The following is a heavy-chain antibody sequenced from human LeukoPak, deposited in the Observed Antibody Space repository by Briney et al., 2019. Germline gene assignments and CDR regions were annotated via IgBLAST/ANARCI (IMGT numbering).Heavy chain of an antibody. CDR3: ARDRDEGGYSDY. Sequence: TGGSLRLSCAASGFTFSSYGIHWVRQAPGKGLEWVSSISSSSSYIYYADSVKGRFTISRDNAKNSLYLQMNSLRAEDTAVYYCARDRDEGGYSDYWGQGTLVTVSS. CDR1: GFTFSSYG. CDR2: ISSSSSYI. V-gene: IGHV3-21*01. D-gene: IGHD3-10*01. J-gene: IGHJ4*02.